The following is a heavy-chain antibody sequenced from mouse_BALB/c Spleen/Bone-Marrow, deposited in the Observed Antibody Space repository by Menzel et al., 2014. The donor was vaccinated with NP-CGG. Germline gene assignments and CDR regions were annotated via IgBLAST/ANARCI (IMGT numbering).Heavy chain of an antibody. CDR1: GYAFTSYN. Sequence: VQLQQPGPELVKPGASVKVSCKASGYAFTSYNMYWVRQRHGKNLEWIGYIDPFNGGTSYNQKFKGKATLTVDKSSSTAYMHLNSLTSEDSAVYYCAREGYFAWFAYWGHGTLVTVSA. V-gene: IGHV1S135*01. CDR2: IDPFNGGT. CDR3: AREGYFAWFAY. J-gene: IGHJ3*01.